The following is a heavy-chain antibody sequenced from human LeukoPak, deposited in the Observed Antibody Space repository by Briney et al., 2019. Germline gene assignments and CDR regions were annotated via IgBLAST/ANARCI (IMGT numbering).Heavy chain of an antibody. Sequence: WASVKVSCKASGGTFSSYAISWLRQAPGQGLEWMGGIIPIFGTANYAQKFQGRVTITADEPTSTAYMELSSLRSEDTAVYYCASPKNPRYYYYMDVWGKGTTVTVSS. CDR2: IIPIFGTA. CDR1: GGTFSSYA. CDR3: ASPKNPRYYYYMDV. V-gene: IGHV1-69*13. J-gene: IGHJ6*03.